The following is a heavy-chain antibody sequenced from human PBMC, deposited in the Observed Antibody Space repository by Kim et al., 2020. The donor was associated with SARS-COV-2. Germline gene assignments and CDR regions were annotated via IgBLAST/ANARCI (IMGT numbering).Heavy chain of an antibody. CDR3: ARGYSSSGDLDF. J-gene: IGHJ4*02. Sequence: YYADSVKGRFIVSRDNSNNTLFLQMNSLRPEDTAVYYCARGYSSSGDLDFWGRGTLVAVSS. D-gene: IGHD6-13*01. V-gene: IGHV3-30*01.